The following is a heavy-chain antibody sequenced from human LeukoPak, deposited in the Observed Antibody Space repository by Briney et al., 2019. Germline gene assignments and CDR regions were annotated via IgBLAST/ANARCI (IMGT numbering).Heavy chain of an antibody. CDR2: ISSSSSYI. D-gene: IGHD5-18*01. CDR1: GFTFSSYS. J-gene: IGHJ6*02. V-gene: IGHV3-21*01. Sequence: SGGSLRLSCAASGFTFSSYSMNWVRQAPGKGLEWVSSISSSSSYIYYADSVKGRFTISRDNAKNSLYLQMNSLRAEDTAVYYCVSGRQLWSPRYYYYGMDVWGQGTTVTVSS. CDR3: VSGRQLWSPRYYYYGMDV.